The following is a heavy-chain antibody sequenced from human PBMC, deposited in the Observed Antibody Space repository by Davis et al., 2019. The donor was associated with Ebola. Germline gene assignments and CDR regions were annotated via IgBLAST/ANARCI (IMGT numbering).Heavy chain of an antibody. CDR2: ISHDGRGL. Sequence: PGGSLRLSCAASGFTFSQTHMHWVRQTPGKGLEWLALISHDGRGLVYGDSVKGRFTVSRENSQNTLYLQLNNLRPEDTAIYFCAIERHSSGRAGCFDPWGQGTLVTVSS. V-gene: IGHV3-30*03. CDR1: GFTFSQTH. D-gene: IGHD3-22*01. CDR3: AIERHSSGRAGCFDP. J-gene: IGHJ5*02.